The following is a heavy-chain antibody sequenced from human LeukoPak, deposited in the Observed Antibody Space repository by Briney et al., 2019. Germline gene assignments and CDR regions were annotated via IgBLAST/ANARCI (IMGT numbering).Heavy chain of an antibody. Sequence: PAGSLRLSCAASGFTSSSYWMHWVRQAPGKGLVWVSRINSDGSSTSYADSVKGRFTISRDNAKNTLYLQMNSLRAEDTAVYYCARMGTLSDWFDPWGQGTLVTVSS. V-gene: IGHV3-74*01. CDR1: GFTSSSYW. CDR3: ARMGTLSDWFDP. D-gene: IGHD7-27*01. J-gene: IGHJ5*02. CDR2: INSDGSST.